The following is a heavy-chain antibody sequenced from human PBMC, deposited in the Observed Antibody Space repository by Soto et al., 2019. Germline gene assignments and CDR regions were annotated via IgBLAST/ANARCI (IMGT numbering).Heavy chain of an antibody. CDR1: GFIFSSYA. Sequence: QVQLVESGGGVVQPGRSLRLSCAASGFIFSSYAMHWVRRAPGKGLEWVAVISYDGSNEYYADSVKGRFIISRDSSKNTLYLQMNSLIVEDTAVYYCAREDFRQWLDPKIRFDPWGQGTLVTVSS. D-gene: IGHD6-19*01. V-gene: IGHV3-30*04. J-gene: IGHJ5*02. CDR3: AREDFRQWLDPKIRFDP. CDR2: ISYDGSNE.